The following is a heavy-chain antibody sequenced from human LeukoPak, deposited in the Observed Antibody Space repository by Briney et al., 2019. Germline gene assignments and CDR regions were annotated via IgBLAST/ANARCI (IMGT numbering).Heavy chain of an antibody. D-gene: IGHD1-26*01. V-gene: IGHV3-11*05. Sequence: GGSLRLSCAASGFTFSDYYMSWIRQAPGKGLEWVSYISSSNSYTNYADSVKGRFTISRDNAKNSLFLQVNSLRAEDTGVYYCAKGIVGISIVDSWGHGTLVTVSS. CDR3: AKGIVGISIVDS. CDR1: GFTFSDYY. J-gene: IGHJ5*01. CDR2: ISSSNSYT.